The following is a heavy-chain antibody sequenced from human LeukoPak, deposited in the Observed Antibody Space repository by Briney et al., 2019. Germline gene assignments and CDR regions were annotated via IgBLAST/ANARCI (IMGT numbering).Heavy chain of an antibody. CDR1: GFTFSDYA. D-gene: IGHD3-10*01. J-gene: IGHJ5*02. Sequence: GGSLRLPCAASGFTFSDYALSWVRQAPGRGLEWVSALIGSGGSTYYSDSVKGRFTISRDNSKNTMYLQMNSLRAEDTAVYYCTKIAPEGGPRGVQNWFDPWGQGTLVTVSS. V-gene: IGHV3-23*01. CDR2: LIGSGGST. CDR3: TKIAPEGGPRGVQNWFDP.